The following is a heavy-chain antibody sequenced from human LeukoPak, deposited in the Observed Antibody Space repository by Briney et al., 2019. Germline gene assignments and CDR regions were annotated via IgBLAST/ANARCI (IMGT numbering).Heavy chain of an antibody. CDR1: GDSISSYY. Sequence: SETLSLTCTVSGDSISSYYWTWIRQPAGKGLEWIGRMFTSGNPNYNPSLKGRLSMSVDTSKNQFSLMLTSVTAADTAVYYCARGLGASGRYNYYYMDVWGQGTTVTVSS. D-gene: IGHD1-26*01. CDR2: MFTSGNP. J-gene: IGHJ6*03. CDR3: ARGLGASGRYNYYYMDV. V-gene: IGHV4-4*07.